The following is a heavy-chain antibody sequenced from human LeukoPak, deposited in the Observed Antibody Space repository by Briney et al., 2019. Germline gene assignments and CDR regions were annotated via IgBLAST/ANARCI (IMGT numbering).Heavy chain of an antibody. D-gene: IGHD1-26*01. CDR2: ILYDGRTT. Sequence: GGSLRLSCAASGFTFRSYTMHWVRQAPGKGLEWVAVILYDGRTTNYAESVRGRFTISRDNSKNTLYLQMNSLRAEDTAVYYCAKPFIVGATGYYYYYMDVWGKGTTVTVSS. CDR1: GFTFRSYT. V-gene: IGHV3-30-3*02. CDR3: AKPFIVGATGYYYYYMDV. J-gene: IGHJ6*03.